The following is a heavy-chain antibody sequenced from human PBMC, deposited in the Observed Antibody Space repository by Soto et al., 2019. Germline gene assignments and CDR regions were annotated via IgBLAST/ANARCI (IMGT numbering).Heavy chain of an antibody. D-gene: IGHD6-13*01. CDR1: GYTFTSCY. V-gene: IGHV1-46*01. Sequence: AAVKVSCKASGYTFTSCYMHWVRQAPGHGLEWMGIINPSGGSTSYAQKFQGRVTMTRDTSTSTVYMELSSLRSEDTAVYYCVREAPSGIAAAGFDYWGQGTLVTVSS. CDR3: VREAPSGIAAAGFDY. J-gene: IGHJ4*02. CDR2: INPSGGST.